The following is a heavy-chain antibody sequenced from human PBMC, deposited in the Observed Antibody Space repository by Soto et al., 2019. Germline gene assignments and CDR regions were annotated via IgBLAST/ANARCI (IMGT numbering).Heavy chain of an antibody. CDR2: MNPNSGNT. CDR3: ASWRYCSGGSCDDHAFDI. V-gene: IGHV1-8*01. Sequence: ASVKVSCKASGYTFTSYDINWVRQATGQGLEWMGWMNPNSGNTGYAQKFQGRVTMTRNTSISTAYMELSSLRSEDTAVYYCASWRYCSGGSCDDHAFDIWGQGTMVTVSS. CDR1: GYTFTSYD. D-gene: IGHD2-15*01. J-gene: IGHJ3*02.